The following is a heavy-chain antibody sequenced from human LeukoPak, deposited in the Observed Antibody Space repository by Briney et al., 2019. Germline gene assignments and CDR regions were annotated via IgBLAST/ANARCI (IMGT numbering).Heavy chain of an antibody. CDR2: INVDGTAE. CDR3: AKGPAPRLGEFSYHALVDY. V-gene: IGHV3-7*01. CDR1: GFSFSTIY. J-gene: IGHJ4*02. D-gene: IGHD3-16*02. Sequence: GGSLRLSCAASGFSFSTIYMSWVRQTPGQGLEWVANINVDGTAEYYVDSVKGRFTISRDNAKNSLYLQMNSLRAEDTAVYYCAKGPAPRLGEFSYHALVDYWGQGTLVTVSS.